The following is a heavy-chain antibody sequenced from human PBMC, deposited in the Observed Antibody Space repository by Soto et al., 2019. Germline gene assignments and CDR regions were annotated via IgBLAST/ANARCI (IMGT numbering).Heavy chain of an antibody. J-gene: IGHJ3*02. CDR1: GFTFSSYS. Sequence: PGGSLRLSCAASGFTFSSYSMNWVRQAPGKGLEWVSYISSSSSTIYYADSVKGRFTISRDNAKNSLYLQMSSLRDEDTAVYYCARDGYYDFWSGYYADAFDIWGQGTMVTVSS. CDR2: ISSSSSTI. V-gene: IGHV3-48*02. D-gene: IGHD3-3*01. CDR3: ARDGYYDFWSGYYADAFDI.